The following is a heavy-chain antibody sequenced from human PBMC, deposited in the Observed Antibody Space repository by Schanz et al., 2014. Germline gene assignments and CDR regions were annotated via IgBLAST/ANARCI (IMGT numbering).Heavy chain of an antibody. CDR1: GFTFSSYS. J-gene: IGHJ4*02. CDR2: IRSSSSYI. D-gene: IGHD3-9*01. CDR3: ARDSRPNYDFLAAYYSIDY. Sequence: EVQLVESGAGLVKPGGSLRLSCAASGFTFSSYSMNWVRQAPGEGPEWVSSIRSSSSYIHYADSVKGRFTISRDNAKNTLYLPMNSLRAEDTAVYYCARDSRPNYDFLAAYYSIDYWGQGTLVTVSS. V-gene: IGHV3-21*01.